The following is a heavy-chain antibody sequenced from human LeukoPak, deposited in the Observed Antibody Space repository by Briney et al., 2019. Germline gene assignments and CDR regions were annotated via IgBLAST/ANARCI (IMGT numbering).Heavy chain of an antibody. D-gene: IGHD1-26*01. Sequence: GASVKVSCKASGGTFSSYAISWVRQAPGQGLEWMGGIIPIFGTANHAQKFQGRVTITADESTSTAYMELSSLRSEDTAVYYCARDLEAGGSYFDYWGQGTLVTVSS. CDR3: ARDLEAGGSYFDY. CDR2: IIPIFGTA. V-gene: IGHV1-69*13. CDR1: GGTFSSYA. J-gene: IGHJ4*02.